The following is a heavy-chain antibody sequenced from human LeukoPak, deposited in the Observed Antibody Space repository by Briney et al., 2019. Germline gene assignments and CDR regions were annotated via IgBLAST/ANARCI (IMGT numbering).Heavy chain of an antibody. V-gene: IGHV4-61*01. D-gene: IGHD3-22*01. CDR1: GGSFSSGSYY. CDR3: ASSYHYDSSDMFDY. CDR2: IYYSGST. J-gene: IGHJ4*02. Sequence: SETLSLTCTVSGGSFSSGSYYWSWIRQPPGKGLEWIGYIYYSGSTNYNPSLKSRVTISVDTSKNQFSLKLSSVTAADTAVYYCASSYHYDSSDMFDYWGQGTLVTVSS.